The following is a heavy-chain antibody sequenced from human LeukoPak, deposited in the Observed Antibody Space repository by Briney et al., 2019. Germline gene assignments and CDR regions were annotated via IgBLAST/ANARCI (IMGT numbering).Heavy chain of an antibody. Sequence: GGSLRLSCAASGFTFSTYWMHWVRQAPGKGLVWVSRINNEETAANYADSVQGRFTISRDNAKSTLYLQMDSLRAEDTAVYYCARESTVGPIQTDALDIWGQGTMVTVSS. CDR2: INNEETAA. CDR3: ARESTVGPIQTDALDI. V-gene: IGHV3-74*01. D-gene: IGHD1-26*01. J-gene: IGHJ3*02. CDR1: GFTFSTYW.